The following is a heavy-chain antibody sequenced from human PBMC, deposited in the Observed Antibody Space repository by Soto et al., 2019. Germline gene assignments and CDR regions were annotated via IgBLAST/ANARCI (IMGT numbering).Heavy chain of an antibody. Sequence: VSLRLSCAASGVTCSSYAMSWVRQAPGKGLEWVSAISCSGGRTNYADSVKGRLTISRDNAKNTVYLHVNTLRDEDTAVYYCARGGAMGVDYWGQGTLVTVSS. CDR1: GVTCSSYA. D-gene: IGHD1-26*01. CDR2: ISCSGGRT. V-gene: IGHV3-23*01. CDR3: ARGGAMGVDY. J-gene: IGHJ4*02.